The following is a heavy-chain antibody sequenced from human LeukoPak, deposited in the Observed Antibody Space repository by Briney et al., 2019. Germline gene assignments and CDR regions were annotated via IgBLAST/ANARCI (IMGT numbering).Heavy chain of an antibody. CDR3: ARDPRDWYGVRGVFDY. V-gene: IGHV4-31*03. J-gene: IGHJ4*02. CDR1: GGSISSGGYY. CDR2: IYYSRST. Sequence: SETLSLTCTVSGGSISSGGYYWSWIRQHPGKGLEWIGYIYYSRSTYYNPSLKSRVTISVDTSKNQFSLKLSSVTAADTAVYYCARDPRDWYGVRGVFDYWGQGTLVTVSS. D-gene: IGHD3-10*01.